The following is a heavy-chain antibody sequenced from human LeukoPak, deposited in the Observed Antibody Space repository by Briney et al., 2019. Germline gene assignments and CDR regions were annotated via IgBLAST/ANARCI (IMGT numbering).Heavy chain of an antibody. CDR1: GGSFSGYY. D-gene: IGHD3-22*01. V-gene: IGHV4-4*08. CDR2: IYNSGNT. J-gene: IGHJ4*02. CDR3: ARDHYYYDSTGYYYLDY. Sequence: SETLSLTCAVYGGSFSGYYWSWIRQPPGKGLEWIGRIYNSGNTNYNPSLKSRVTISVDTSKNQFSLKLSSVTAADTAVYYCARDHYYYDSTGYYYLDYWGQGTLVTVSS.